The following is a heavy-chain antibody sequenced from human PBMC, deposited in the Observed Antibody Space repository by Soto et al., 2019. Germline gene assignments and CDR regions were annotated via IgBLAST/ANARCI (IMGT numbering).Heavy chain of an antibody. CDR3: ARGIDYRDYAVDY. CDR1: GFTFSSYG. CDR2: IWYDGSNK. D-gene: IGHD4-17*01. Sequence: QVQVVESGGGVVQPGRSLRLSCAASGFTFSSYGMHWVRQAPGKGLEWVAVIWYDGSNKFYADSVKGRFTVSRDNSKNTVYLQRNSLRADDTAVYYCARGIDYRDYAVDYWGQGTLVTVSS. J-gene: IGHJ4*02. V-gene: IGHV3-33*01.